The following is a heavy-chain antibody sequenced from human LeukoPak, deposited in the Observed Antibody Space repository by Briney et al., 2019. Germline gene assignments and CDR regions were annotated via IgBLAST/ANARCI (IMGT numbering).Heavy chain of an antibody. D-gene: IGHD2-15*01. CDR3: AKDYCRGGNCPLPFFDS. V-gene: IGHV3-23*01. CDR1: GFTLTEHA. Sequence: PGWSLRLSCAVSGFTLTEHALSWVRQAPGEGLEWVSGIIDVGDTYYADSVKGRFTISRDSSKNTLYLQMNSLRAEDTATYYCAKDYCRGGNCPLPFFDSWGQGTLVTVSS. CDR2: IIDVGDT. J-gene: IGHJ4*02.